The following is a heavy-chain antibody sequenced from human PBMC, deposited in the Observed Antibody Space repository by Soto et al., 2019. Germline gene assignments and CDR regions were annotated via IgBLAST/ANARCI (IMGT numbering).Heavy chain of an antibody. CDR1: GDSFSTYW. V-gene: IGHV5-51*01. J-gene: IGHJ6*02. Sequence: GESLKISCKGSGDSFSTYWIGWVRQMPGKGLEWMGSIYFGDSKTRYSPSFQGQVTISADKSISTAYLQWSSLKASDTAMYYCARSLARYYGSGIFYYYGMDVWGQGTTVTVSS. D-gene: IGHD3-10*01. CDR3: ARSLARYYGSGIFYYYGMDV. CDR2: IYFGDSKT.